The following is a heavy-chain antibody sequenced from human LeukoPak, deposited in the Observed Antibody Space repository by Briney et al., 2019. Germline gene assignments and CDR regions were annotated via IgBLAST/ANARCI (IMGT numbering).Heavy chain of an antibody. CDR2: ISAYNGNT. CDR1: GYTFTSYG. J-gene: IGHJ4*02. V-gene: IGHV1-18*01. Sequence: GASVNVSCKASGYTFTSYGISWVRQAPGQGLEWMGWISAYNGNTNYAQKLQGRVTMTTDTSTSTAYMELSSLRSEDTAVYYCARTHTYGDYEDYWGQGTLVTVSS. CDR3: ARTHTYGDYEDY. D-gene: IGHD4-17*01.